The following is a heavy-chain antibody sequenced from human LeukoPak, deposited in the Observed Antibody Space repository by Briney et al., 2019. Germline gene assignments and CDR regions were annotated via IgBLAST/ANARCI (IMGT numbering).Heavy chain of an antibody. Sequence: GGSLRLSCAASGFTVSNNYMSWVRQVPGKGLEWVSVIYSGGSTYYADSVKGRFTISRDNGKNSVYLQMNSLRAEDTSLYYCVLTGYYDFWSGPGHWGQGTLVTVSS. CDR1: GFTVSNNY. V-gene: IGHV3-53*01. CDR3: VLTGYYDFWSGPGH. D-gene: IGHD3-3*01. CDR2: IYSGGST. J-gene: IGHJ1*01.